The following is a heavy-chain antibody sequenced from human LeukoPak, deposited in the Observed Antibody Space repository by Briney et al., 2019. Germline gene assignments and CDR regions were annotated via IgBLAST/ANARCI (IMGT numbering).Heavy chain of an antibody. CDR2: ISGSGGST. CDR3: AKDVVIRAYSGYDYYFDY. D-gene: IGHD5-12*01. J-gene: IGHJ4*02. CDR1: GFTFSSYA. Sequence: GGSLRLSCAASGFTFSSYAMSWVRQAPGKGLEWVSAISGSGGSTYYADSVKGRFTISRDNSKNTLYLQMNSLRAEDTAVYYCAKDVVIRAYSGYDYYFDYWGQGTLVTVSS. V-gene: IGHV3-23*01.